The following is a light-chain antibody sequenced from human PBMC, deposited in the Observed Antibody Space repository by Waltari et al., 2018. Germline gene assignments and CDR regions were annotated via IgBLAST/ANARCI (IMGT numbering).Light chain of an antibody. Sequence: QSVLTQPPSASGSPGQRVTISCSGSTANIGSNTVNWYQQIPGTAPKLLIYTNSPLPSGVPGRFSGSKSGTSGFLAISGLQSEDEADYYCAAWDDGLNGWVFGGRTRVSVL. J-gene: IGLJ3*02. CDR1: TANIGSNT. V-gene: IGLV1-44*01. CDR3: AAWDDGLNGWV. CDR2: TNS.